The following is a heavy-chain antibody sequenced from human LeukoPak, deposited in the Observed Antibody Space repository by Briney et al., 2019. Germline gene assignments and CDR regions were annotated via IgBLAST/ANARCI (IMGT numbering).Heavy chain of an antibody. CDR1: GLTFSDYY. D-gene: IGHD3-10*01. CDR2: ISSSGSTI. V-gene: IGHV3-11*04. J-gene: IGHJ3*02. CDR3: ARDRGKGADAFDI. Sequence: PGGSLRLSCAASGLTFSDYYMSWIRQAPGKGLEWVSYISSSGSTIYYADSVKGRFTISRDNAKNSLYLQMNSLRAEDTAVYYCARDRGKGADAFDIWGQGTMVTVSS.